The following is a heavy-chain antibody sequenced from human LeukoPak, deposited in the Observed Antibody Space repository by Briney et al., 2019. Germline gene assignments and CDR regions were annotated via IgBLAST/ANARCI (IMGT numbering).Heavy chain of an antibody. CDR2: INPNTGDT. J-gene: IGHJ4*02. CDR3: ARGLYPDY. V-gene: IGHV1-2*02. D-gene: IGHD2-8*01. CDR1: GYTFTGYY. Sequence: GASVKVSCKASGYTFTGYYMHWVRQAPGQGLEWMGWINPNTGDTKYAQQFQSRVTVTRDTSISTAYMDLSRLTSDDTAVYYCARGLYPDYWGQGTRVTVSS.